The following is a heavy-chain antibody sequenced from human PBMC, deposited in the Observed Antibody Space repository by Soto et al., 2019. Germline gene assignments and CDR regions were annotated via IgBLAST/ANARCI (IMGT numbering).Heavy chain of an antibody. CDR3: ARAYYYGSGSYCSLDPTKTNWFDP. CDR2: IIPIFGTA. CDR1: GGTFSSYA. D-gene: IGHD3-10*01. J-gene: IGHJ5*02. V-gene: IGHV1-69*13. Sequence: SVKVSCKASGGTFSSYAISWVRQAPGQGLEWMGGIIPIFGTANYAQKFQGRVTITADESTSTAYMELSSLRSEDTAVYYCARAYYYGSGSYCSLDPTKTNWFDPWGQGTLVTVSS.